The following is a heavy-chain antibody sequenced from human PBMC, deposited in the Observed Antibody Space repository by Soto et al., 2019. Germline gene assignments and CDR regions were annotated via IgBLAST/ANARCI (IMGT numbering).Heavy chain of an antibody. CDR1: GGTFSSYA. CDR3: ARDRGNVDTAMVGVFDY. D-gene: IGHD5-18*01. CDR2: IIPIFGTA. Sequence: QVQLVQSGAEVKKPGSSVKVSCKASGGTFSSYAISWVRQAPGQGLEWMGGIIPIFGTANYAQKFQGRVTITADQSTSTAYMELSSLRSEATAVYYCARDRGNVDTAMVGVFDYWGQGPLVTVSS. J-gene: IGHJ4*02. V-gene: IGHV1-69*01.